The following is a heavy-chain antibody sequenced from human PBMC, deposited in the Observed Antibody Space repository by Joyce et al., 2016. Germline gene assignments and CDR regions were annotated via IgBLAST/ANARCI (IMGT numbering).Heavy chain of an antibody. CDR1: VSGDY. Sequence: VSGDYVAWDRQAPGKGLEWVSFIYSAGVTHYADFAEGRFTISRDNSKNTIYLQMDSLRAEDTAVYYCTKVRVYKATGWSTFDFWGQGTLVTVSS. V-gene: IGHV3-53*01. CDR2: IYSAGVT. D-gene: IGHD6-19*01. CDR3: TKVRVYKATGWSTFDF. J-gene: IGHJ4*02.